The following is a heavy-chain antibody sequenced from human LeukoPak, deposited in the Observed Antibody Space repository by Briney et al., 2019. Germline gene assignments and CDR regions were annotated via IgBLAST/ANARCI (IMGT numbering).Heavy chain of an antibody. CDR2: INHSGST. CDR3: ASPDFGSGSYLGS. Sequence: SETLSLTCAVYVGSFSGYYWSWIRQPPGKGLEWIGEINHSGSTNYNPSLKSRVTMSIDTSKNQFSLRLRSVTAADTAVYYCASPDFGSGSYLGSWGQGTLVTVSS. J-gene: IGHJ4*02. D-gene: IGHD3-10*01. V-gene: IGHV4-34*01. CDR1: VGSFSGYY.